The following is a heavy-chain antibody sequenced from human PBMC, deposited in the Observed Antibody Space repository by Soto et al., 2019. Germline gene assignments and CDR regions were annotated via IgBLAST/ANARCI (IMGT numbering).Heavy chain of an antibody. CDR3: ARDPPITGSLRGTPLMDF. CDR1: GGTVSNFA. D-gene: IGHD1-20*01. J-gene: IGHJ6*02. Sequence: QVQLVQSGAEVKKPGSSVKVSCKASGGTVSNFAINWVRQAPGQGLEWMGGIIPVFGTANYAQKFQGRLTISADESSTTVYMELSSLRSEDTAVYYCARDPPITGSLRGTPLMDFWGQGTTVTVSS. V-gene: IGHV1-69*01. CDR2: IIPVFGTA.